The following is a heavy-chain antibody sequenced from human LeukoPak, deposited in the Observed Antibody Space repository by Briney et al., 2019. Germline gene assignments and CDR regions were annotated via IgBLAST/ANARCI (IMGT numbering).Heavy chain of an antibody. CDR3: AREGGFYHPLDY. J-gene: IGHJ4*02. CDR1: GGSVTNTNW. CDR2: VHLDGRT. Sequence: PSETLSLTCGGSGGSVTNTNWWTWVRQPPGKGLEWIGEVHLDGRTNYNPSLKSRLTMSVDLSENHVSLKLTSVTAADSAVYYCAREGGFYHPLDYSGQGTLVTVSS. D-gene: IGHD3-16*01. V-gene: IGHV4-4*02.